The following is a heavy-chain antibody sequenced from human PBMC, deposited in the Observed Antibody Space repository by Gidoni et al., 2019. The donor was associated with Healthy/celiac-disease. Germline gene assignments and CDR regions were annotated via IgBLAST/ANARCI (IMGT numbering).Heavy chain of an antibody. D-gene: IGHD3-9*01. CDR1: GFTFSSYA. J-gene: IGHJ6*02. V-gene: IGHV3-23*04. CDR2: ISGSGGST. CDR3: AKARDMTIRYFDWSGYYYYGMDV. Sequence: EVQLVESGGGLVQPGGSLRLSCAASGFTFSSYAMSWVRQAPGKGLEWVSAISGSGGSTYYADSVKGRFTISRDNSKNTLYLQMNSLRAEDTAVYYCAKARDMTIRYFDWSGYYYYGMDVWGQGTTVTVSS.